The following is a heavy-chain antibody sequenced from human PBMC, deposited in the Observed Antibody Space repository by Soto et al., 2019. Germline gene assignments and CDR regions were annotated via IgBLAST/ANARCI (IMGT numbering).Heavy chain of an antibody. Sequence: VQLEESGGGLVQPGGSLRLSCAASGFTLSMYWMTWVRQAPGRGLEWVANIKQDGSKKSYLDSVRGRFTISRDNVRNSLHLQMDSLRAEDTALYYCARDVSPGSSSLYLDAFDIWGQGTMVIVSS. CDR3: ARDVSPGSSSLYLDAFDI. CDR2: IKQDGSKK. V-gene: IGHV3-7*05. CDR1: GFTLSMYW. D-gene: IGHD6-13*01. J-gene: IGHJ3*02.